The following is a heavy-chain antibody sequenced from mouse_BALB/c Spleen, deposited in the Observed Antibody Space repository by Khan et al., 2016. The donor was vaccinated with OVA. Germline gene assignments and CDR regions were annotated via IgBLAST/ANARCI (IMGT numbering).Heavy chain of an antibody. D-gene: IGHD1-1*01. Sequence: MQLEESGPSLVKPSQTLSLTCSVTGDSITSGFWNWIRKFPGNKFEYMGYVTYSGNTYYNPSLKSRISITRATSKSQYYLQLNSVTTEDTATYFCARSYGSWAMDYWGQGTSVTVSS. CDR3: ARSYGSWAMDY. V-gene: IGHV3-8*02. J-gene: IGHJ4*01. CDR1: GDSITSGF. CDR2: VTYSGNT.